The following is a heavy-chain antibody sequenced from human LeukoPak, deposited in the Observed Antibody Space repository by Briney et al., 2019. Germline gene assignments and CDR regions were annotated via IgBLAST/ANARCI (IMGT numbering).Heavy chain of an antibody. J-gene: IGHJ4*02. CDR1: GFTVSSNY. CDR2: IYSGGST. CDR3: ARDLRPSGYYYDSSGGFDY. V-gene: IGHV3-53*01. Sequence: QSGGSLRLSCAASGFTVSSNYMSWVRQAPGKGLEWVSVIYSGGSTYYADSAKGRFTISRDNSKNTLYLQMNSLRAEDTAVYYCARDLRPSGYYYDSSGGFDYWGQGTLVTVSS. D-gene: IGHD3-22*01.